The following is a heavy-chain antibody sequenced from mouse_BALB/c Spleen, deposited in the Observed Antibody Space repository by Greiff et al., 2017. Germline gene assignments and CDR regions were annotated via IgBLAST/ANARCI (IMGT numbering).Heavy chain of an antibody. J-gene: IGHJ3*01. CDR2: ISTGSSTI. D-gene: IGHD2-1*01. CDR1: GFNFSSFG. CDR3: ARDYGNYVAWFAY. V-gene: IGHV5-17*02. Sequence: EVMLVESGGGLVQPGGSRKLSCAASGFNFSSFGMNWVRQAPEKGLEWVAYISTGSSTIYYAETVKGRFTISRDNPKNTLFLQMTSLRSEDTAMYYCARDYGNYVAWFAYWGQGTLVTVSA.